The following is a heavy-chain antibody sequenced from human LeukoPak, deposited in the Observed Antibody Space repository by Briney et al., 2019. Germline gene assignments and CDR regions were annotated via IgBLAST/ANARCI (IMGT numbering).Heavy chain of an antibody. J-gene: IGHJ4*02. CDR2: MNPNSGNT. D-gene: IGHD2-21*02. V-gene: IGHV1-8*01. CDR3: ARSCGGDCCVSFGYYFDY. Sequence: GAPVRVSCKASGYTFTSYDINWVRQATGQGLEWMGWMNPNSGNTGYAQKFQGRVTMTRYTSISTVYMELSSLGSEDTAVYYCARSCGGDCCVSFGYYFDYWGQGTLVTVSS. CDR1: GYTFTSYD.